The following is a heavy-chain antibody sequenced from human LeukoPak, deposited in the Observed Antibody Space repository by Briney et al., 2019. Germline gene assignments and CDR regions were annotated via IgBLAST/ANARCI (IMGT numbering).Heavy chain of an antibody. CDR3: AGYYYDSSRGFDL. CDR2: INWNGAWT. Sequence: SGGSLRLSCAASGFKFDDYGMSWVRHASGKGLEWVCDINWNGAWTGYADSVKGLFTISRDNAKNSLYLQMNSLRAEDTALYYCAGYYYDSSRGFDLWGQGTLVTVSA. CDR1: GFKFDDYG. D-gene: IGHD3-22*01. V-gene: IGHV3-20*04. J-gene: IGHJ5*02.